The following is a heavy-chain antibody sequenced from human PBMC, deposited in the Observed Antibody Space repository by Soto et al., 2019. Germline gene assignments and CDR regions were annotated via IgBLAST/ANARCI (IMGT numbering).Heavy chain of an antibody. J-gene: IGHJ6*02. V-gene: IGHV4-59*02. CDR2: FYYGGR. Sequence: QVQLQESGPGLVKPSETLSLTCTVSGGAVGYDYWSWIRQPPGKGLEWIGNFYYGGRYYNSSLKSRVSISADASKNQLSLKLTSVTAADTAVYYCARGGYSSTWSNLLDRSGLDGWGQGTTVTVSS. CDR1: GGAVGYDY. CDR3: ARGGYSSTWSNLLDRSGLDG. D-gene: IGHD5-12*01.